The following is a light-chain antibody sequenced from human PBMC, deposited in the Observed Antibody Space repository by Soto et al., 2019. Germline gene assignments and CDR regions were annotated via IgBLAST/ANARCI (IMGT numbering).Light chain of an antibody. J-gene: IGKJ1*01. V-gene: IGKV3-15*01. CDR2: DAS. CDR1: QSVSSN. CDR3: QQYNNWPET. Sequence: EIVMTQSPATLSVSPGERAALSCRASQSVSSNLAWYRQKPGQAPRLLIYDASTRATGIPARFSGSGSGTEFTLTISSLQSEDFAVYYCQQYNNWPETCGQGTKVEIK.